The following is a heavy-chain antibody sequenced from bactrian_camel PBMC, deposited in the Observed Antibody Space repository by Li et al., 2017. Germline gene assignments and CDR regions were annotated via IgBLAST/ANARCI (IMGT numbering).Heavy chain of an antibody. Sequence: VQLVESGGGLVEPGGSLRLSCGASGFALNEYWMYWVRQAPGKGLEWVAGIDPDGATTGYANSVKGRFTISRDIAKGTVYLQMNKIKPEDTAVYYSIYHAVDITYWGQGTQVTVS. CDR2: IDPDGATT. V-gene: IGHV3S1*01. J-gene: IGHJ4*01. D-gene: IGHD3*01. CDR3: IYHAVDITY. CDR1: GFALNEYW.